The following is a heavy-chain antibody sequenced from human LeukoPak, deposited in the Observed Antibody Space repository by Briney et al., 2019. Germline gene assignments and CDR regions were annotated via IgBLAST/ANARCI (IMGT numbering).Heavy chain of an antibody. V-gene: IGHV1-46*01. Sequence: ASVKVSCKASGYTFTSYYMHWVRQAPGQGLEWMGIINPSGGGTSYAQKFQGRVTMTRDTSTSTVYMELSSLRSEDTAVYYCARSYRRVVRHWYFDLWGRGTLVTVSS. CDR3: ARSYRRVVRHWYFDL. CDR2: INPSGGGT. D-gene: IGHD3-10*01. CDR1: GYTFTSYY. J-gene: IGHJ2*01.